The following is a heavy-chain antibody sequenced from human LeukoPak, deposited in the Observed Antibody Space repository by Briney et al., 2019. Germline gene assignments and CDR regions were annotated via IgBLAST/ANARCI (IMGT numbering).Heavy chain of an antibody. V-gene: IGHV1-2*02. J-gene: IGHJ6*04. CDR1: GYTFIGYY. Sequence: ASVKVSCKSSGYTFIGYYMHWVRQAPGQGLEWMGWINPNSGGTNYAQKFQGRVTMTRDTSISTAYMELSRLRSDDTAVYYCARERSYSNPLDVWGKGTTVTVSS. CDR2: INPNSGGT. D-gene: IGHD6-13*01. CDR3: ARERSYSNPLDV.